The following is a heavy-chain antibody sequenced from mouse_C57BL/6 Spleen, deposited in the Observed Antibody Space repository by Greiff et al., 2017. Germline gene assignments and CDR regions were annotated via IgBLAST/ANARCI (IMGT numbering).Heavy chain of an antibody. CDR2: IDPETGGT. J-gene: IGHJ2*01. V-gene: IGHV1-15*01. D-gene: IGHD1-1*01. Sequence: QVHVKQSGAELVRPGASVTLSCKASGYTFTDYEMHWVKQTPVHGLEWIGAIDPETGGTAYNQKFKGKAILTADKSSSTAYMELRSLTSEDSAVYYCTRSPTVVADYWGQGTTLTVSS. CDR3: TRSPTVVADY. CDR1: GYTFTDYE.